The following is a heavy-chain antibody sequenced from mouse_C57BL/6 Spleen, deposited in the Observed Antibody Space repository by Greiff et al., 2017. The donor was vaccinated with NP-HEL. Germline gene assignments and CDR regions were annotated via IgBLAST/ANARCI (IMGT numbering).Heavy chain of an antibody. CDR2: IYPNRGST. J-gene: IGHJ2*01. D-gene: IGHD2-5*01. CDR1: GYTFTSYW. V-gene: IGHV1-64*01. CDR3: ARCGGSNYNYFDY. Sequence: QVQLQQPGAELVKPGASVKLSCKASGYTFTSYWMHWVKQRPGPGLAWIGLIYPNRGSTNYNEKFKSTAPLTADKSSSTAYMQLSSLSSEDSAFYYCARCGGSNYNYFDYWGQGTTLTVSS.